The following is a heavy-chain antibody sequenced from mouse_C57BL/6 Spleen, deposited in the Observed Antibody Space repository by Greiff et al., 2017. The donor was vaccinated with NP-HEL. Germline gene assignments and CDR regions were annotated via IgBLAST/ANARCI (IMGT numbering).Heavy chain of an antibody. CDR1: GFTFSDYY. D-gene: IGHD3-2*02. V-gene: IGHV5-16*01. Sequence: EVKVVESEGGLVQPGSSMKLSCTASGFTFSDYYMAWVRQVPEKGLEWVANINYDGSSTYYLDSLKSRFIISRDNAKNILYLQMSSLKSEDTATYYCAREGGDSSGYDYWGQGTTLTVSS. CDR2: INYDGSST. J-gene: IGHJ2*01. CDR3: AREGGDSSGYDY.